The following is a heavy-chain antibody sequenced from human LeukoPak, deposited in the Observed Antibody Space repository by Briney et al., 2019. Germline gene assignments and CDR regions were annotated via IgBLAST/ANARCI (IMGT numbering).Heavy chain of an antibody. CDR2: IKEDGSEE. Sequence: GSLRLSCAASTFTFSDYSVSWVRQAPGRGLEWVANIKEDGSEEDYVVSVKGRFTISRDNAKNSVYLQLNSLTPEDTAVYYCARDLRAGGTWSYGVYFDLWGRGTLVTVSS. CDR3: ARDLRAGGTWSYGVYFDL. V-gene: IGHV3-7*01. CDR1: TFTFSDYS. J-gene: IGHJ2*01. D-gene: IGHD4-17*01.